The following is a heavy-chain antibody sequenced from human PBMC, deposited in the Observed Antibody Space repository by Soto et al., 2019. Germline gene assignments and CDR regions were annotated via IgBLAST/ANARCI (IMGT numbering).Heavy chain of an antibody. J-gene: IGHJ4*02. V-gene: IGHV3-23*01. CDR2: ISGSGGNT. Sequence: EVQLLESGGYLVQPGGSLRLSCAASGFTFSSYAMSWVRQAPGKGLEWVSAISGSGGNTYYADSVKGRFTISRDNSKNTLYLQMNSLRTEDTAVYYCAKEGGSGGGCFDYWGQGTLVTVSS. D-gene: IGHD3-16*01. CDR3: AKEGGSGGGCFDY. CDR1: GFTFSSYA.